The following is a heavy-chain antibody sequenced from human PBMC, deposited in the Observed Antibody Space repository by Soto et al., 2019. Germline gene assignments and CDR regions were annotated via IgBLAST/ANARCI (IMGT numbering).Heavy chain of an antibody. CDR2: IYPGDSDT. D-gene: IGHD3-3*01. CDR3: GRAVEYSEARDFSSFGH. J-gene: IGHJ4*02. CDR1: GYDCTHYS. Sequence: PGESLKISCKGSGYDCTHYSIAWVRQTRGKGLEWMGVIYPGDSDTKYSPSFQGPVTISADKSIDTAHPQRRGPKASATAIYYCGRAVEYSEARDFSSFGHGGKGTLVPVSS. V-gene: IGHV5-51*01.